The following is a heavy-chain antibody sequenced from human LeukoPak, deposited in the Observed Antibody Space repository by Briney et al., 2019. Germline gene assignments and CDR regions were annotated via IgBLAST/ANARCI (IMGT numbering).Heavy chain of an antibody. D-gene: IGHD1-14*01. CDR2: IYSGGST. CDR1: GFTVSSNY. V-gene: IGHV3-66*01. J-gene: IGHJ4*02. Sequence: GGSLRLSCAASGFTVSSNYMSWVRQAPGKGPEWVSVIYSGGSTYYADSVKGRFTISRDNSKNTLYLQMNSLRAEDTAVYYCARIDDMGYYFDYWSQGTLVTVSS. CDR3: ARIDDMGYYFDY.